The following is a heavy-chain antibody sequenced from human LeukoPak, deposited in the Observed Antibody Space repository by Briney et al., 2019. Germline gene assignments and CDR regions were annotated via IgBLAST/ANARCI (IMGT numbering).Heavy chain of an antibody. Sequence: GGSLRLSCAASGFSLYTYAIHCVRQAPGQGVEWVAHIWHDVSHKFYSNSVRGQFTISKDNSKNTVYLQMNNLRPYDTAVYYCAREFFGSGSYPDFWGQGTLVTVSS. CDR1: GFSLYTYA. D-gene: IGHD3-10*01. V-gene: IGHV3-33*01. CDR2: IWHDVSHK. CDR3: AREFFGSGSYPDF. J-gene: IGHJ4*02.